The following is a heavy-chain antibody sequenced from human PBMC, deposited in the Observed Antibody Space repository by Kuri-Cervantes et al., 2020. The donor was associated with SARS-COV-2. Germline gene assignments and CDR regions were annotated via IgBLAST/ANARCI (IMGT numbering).Heavy chain of an antibody. J-gene: IGHJ4*02. CDR2: ISSSDESR. Sequence: GESLKISCAASGFSFSDYYMSWIRQAPGKGLEWVSCISSSDESRHYADSVKGRFTISRDNTKKSLYLQMNSLRAEDTAVYYCARDHGDYYFDYWGQGTLVTVSS. D-gene: IGHD4-17*01. V-gene: IGHV3-11*04. CDR1: GFSFSDYY. CDR3: ARDHGDYYFDY.